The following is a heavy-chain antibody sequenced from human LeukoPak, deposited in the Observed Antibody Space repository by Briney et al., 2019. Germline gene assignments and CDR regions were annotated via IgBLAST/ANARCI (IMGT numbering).Heavy chain of an antibody. Sequence: GRSLRLSCAASGFTFSSYGMHWVRQALGKGLEWVAVISYDGSNKYYADSVKGRFSISRDNSKNTLYLQMNSLRAEDTAVYYCASPVFFDIWGQGTMVTVSS. D-gene: IGHD1-14*01. J-gene: IGHJ3*02. V-gene: IGHV3-30*03. CDR1: GFTFSSYG. CDR2: ISYDGSNK. CDR3: ASPVFFDI.